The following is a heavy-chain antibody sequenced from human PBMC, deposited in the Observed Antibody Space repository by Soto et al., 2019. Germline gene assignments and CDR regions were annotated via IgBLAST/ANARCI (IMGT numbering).Heavy chain of an antibody. Sequence: EVQLVESGGGLVQPGGSLKLSCAASGFTFSGSAMHWVRQASGKGLEWVGRIRSKANSYATAYAASVKGRFTISRDDSKNTAYLQMNSLKTEDTAVYYCTSGNRRGVRDRDAFDIWGQGTMVTVSS. D-gene: IGHD3-10*01. CDR1: GFTFSGSA. V-gene: IGHV3-73*02. J-gene: IGHJ3*02. CDR3: TSGNRRGVRDRDAFDI. CDR2: IRSKANSYAT.